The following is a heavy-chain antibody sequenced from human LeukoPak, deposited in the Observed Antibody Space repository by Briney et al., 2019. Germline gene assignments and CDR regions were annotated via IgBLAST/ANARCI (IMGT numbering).Heavy chain of an antibody. V-gene: IGHV4-59*01. CDR2: IYYSGST. D-gene: IGHD3-10*01. J-gene: IGHJ3*02. CDR3: ARARITMVRGVIITDAFDI. CDR1: GGSISSYY. Sequence: SETLSLTCTVSGGSISSYYWSWIRQPPGKGLEWIGYIYYSGSTNYNPSLKSRVTISVDTSKNQFSLKLSSVTAADTAVYYCARARITMVRGVIITDAFDIWGQGTMVTVSS.